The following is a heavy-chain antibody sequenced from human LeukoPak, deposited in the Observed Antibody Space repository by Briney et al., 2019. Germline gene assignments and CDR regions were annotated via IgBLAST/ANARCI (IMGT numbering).Heavy chain of an antibody. Sequence: SQTLSLTCTVSGGSISSGSYYWSWIRQPAGKGLEWIGLIYTSGSTNYSPSLKSRVTISIDTSKNQFSLKLSSVTAADTAVYYCARDSFSSECSTSRGAFDIWGQGTMVTVSS. V-gene: IGHV4-61*02. J-gene: IGHJ3*02. CDR2: IYTSGST. CDR3: ARDSFSSECSTSRGAFDI. D-gene: IGHD6-6*01. CDR1: GGSISSGSYY.